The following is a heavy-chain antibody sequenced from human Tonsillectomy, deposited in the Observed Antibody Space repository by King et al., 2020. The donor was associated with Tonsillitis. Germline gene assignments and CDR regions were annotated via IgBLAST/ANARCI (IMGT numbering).Heavy chain of an antibody. CDR2: IYWNDDK. J-gene: IGHJ4*02. V-gene: IGHV2-5*01. CDR1: GFSLSTSGVG. Sequence: TLKESGPTLVKPTQTLTLTCTFSGFSLSTSGVGVGWIRQPPGKALEWLALIYWNDDKRYSPSLKSRLTITKDTSKNQVVLTMTNMDPVDTATYYCAHATAHRWSPYKKVNYFDYWGQGTLVTVSS. D-gene: IGHD4-23*01. CDR3: AHATAHRWSPYKKVNYFDY.